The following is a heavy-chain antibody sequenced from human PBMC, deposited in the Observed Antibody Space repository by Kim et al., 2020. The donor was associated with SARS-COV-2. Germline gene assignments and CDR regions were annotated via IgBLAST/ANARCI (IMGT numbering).Heavy chain of an antibody. CDR2: IRSKVNGYAT. Sequence: GGSLRLSCGASGFTFSDSAMHWVRRASGKGLEWVGRIRSKVNGYATAYSASVRGRFTISRDDSRNTAYLQMNSLKTEDTAVYYCTRVSGTTLAFWDAVD. CDR3: TRVSGTTLAFWDAVD. CDR1: GFTFSDSA. J-gene: IGHJ3*02. V-gene: IGHV3-73*01. D-gene: IGHD1-1*01.